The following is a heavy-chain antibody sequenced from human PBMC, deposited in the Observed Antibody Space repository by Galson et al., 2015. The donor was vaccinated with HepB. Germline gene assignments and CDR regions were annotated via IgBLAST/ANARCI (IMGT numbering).Heavy chain of an antibody. Sequence: SLRLSCAASGFSFGDYAMTWIRQTPGKGLEWLGFVRSEAYGATTEYAASVKGRFIISRDDSKSIANLQMNSLKIEDTAVYYCTRDFEHHLVSYFDSWGQGTLVTVSS. CDR1: GFSFGDYA. V-gene: IGHV3-49*03. D-gene: IGHD6-13*01. J-gene: IGHJ4*02. CDR2: VRSEAYGATT. CDR3: TRDFEHHLVSYFDS.